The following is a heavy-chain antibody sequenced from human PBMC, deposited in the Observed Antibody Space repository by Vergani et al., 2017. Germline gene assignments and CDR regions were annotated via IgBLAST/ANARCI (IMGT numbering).Heavy chain of an antibody. CDR1: GFTVSSNY. D-gene: IGHD5-12*01. Sequence: EVQLVESGGGLVQPGGSLRLSCAASGFTVSSNYMSWVRQAPGKGLGWVSVIYSGGSTYYADSVKGRFTISRPNSKNTLYLQMNSLRAEDTAVYYCARDRVDIVATTTYYYYYYGMHVWGQGTTVTVSS. V-gene: IGHV3-53*04. CDR2: IYSGGST. J-gene: IGHJ6*02. CDR3: ARDRVDIVATTTYYYYYYGMHV.